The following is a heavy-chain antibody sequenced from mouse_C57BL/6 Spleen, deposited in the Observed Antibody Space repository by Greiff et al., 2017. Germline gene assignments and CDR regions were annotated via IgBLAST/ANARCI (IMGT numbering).Heavy chain of an antibody. V-gene: IGHV1-42*01. Sequence: EVQLQQSGPELVKPGASVQISCKASGYSFTGYYMNWVKQSPEKSLEWIGEINPSTGGTTYNQKFKAKATLNVDKSSSTAYMQLKSLTSEDSAVYYCARRGTTVVAPTYGGQGTTLTVAS. J-gene: IGHJ2*01. CDR1: GYSFTGYY. D-gene: IGHD1-1*01. CDR3: ARRGTTVVAPTY. CDR2: INPSTGGT.